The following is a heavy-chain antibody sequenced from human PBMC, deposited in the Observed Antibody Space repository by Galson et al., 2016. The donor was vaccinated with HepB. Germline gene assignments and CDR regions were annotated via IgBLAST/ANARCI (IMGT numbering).Heavy chain of an antibody. D-gene: IGHD1-26*01. J-gene: IGHJ4*02. CDR3: ARQGVGASFDY. CDR2: ISTVGSDK. V-gene: IGHV3-30-3*01. Sequence: SLRLSCAASGFTFSTYTMHWVRQAPGTGLEWLAVISTVGSDKYYAASVRGRFTISRDNSKNTVYLQMNSLRHEDTAVYYCARQGVGASFDYWGQGTLVTVSS. CDR1: GFTFSTYT.